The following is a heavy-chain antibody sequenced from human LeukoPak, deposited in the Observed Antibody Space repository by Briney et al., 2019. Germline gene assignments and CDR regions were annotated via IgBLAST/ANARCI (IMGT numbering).Heavy chain of an antibody. CDR3: ARPNFYDTSGYSYLYYFDY. CDR1: GYTFTDYY. CDR2: VTPSGGRT. D-gene: IGHD3-22*01. V-gene: IGHV1-46*01. Sequence: ASVKVSCXASGYTFTDYYLHWVRQAPGQGLEWMGIVTPSGGRTTYAQKFQGRVTMTSDTSTSTVYMELSGLRSDDTAVYYCARPNFYDTSGYSYLYYFDYWGQGTLVTVSS. J-gene: IGHJ4*02.